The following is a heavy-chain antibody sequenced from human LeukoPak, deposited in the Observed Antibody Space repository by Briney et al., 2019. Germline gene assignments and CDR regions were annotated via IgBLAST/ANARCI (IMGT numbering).Heavy chain of an antibody. CDR1: GDPISSYSDY. Sequence: SETLSLTCTVSGDPISSYSDYKWTWIRQSPGKGLEWIGYIYHSGSTNYNPSLKSRVTISVDTSRNQFSLKLTSVTAADTAVYYCAREYSAFDYWGQGTLVTVSS. V-gene: IGHV4-61*08. CDR2: IYHSGST. J-gene: IGHJ4*02. D-gene: IGHD5-12*01. CDR3: AREYSAFDY.